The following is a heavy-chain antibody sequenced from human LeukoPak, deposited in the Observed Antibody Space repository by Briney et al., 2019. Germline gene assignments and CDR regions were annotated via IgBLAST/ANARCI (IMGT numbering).Heavy chain of an antibody. J-gene: IGHJ4*02. CDR2: IWYDGSNK. CDR3: ARAGSCPQADY. Sequence: GGSLRLSCAASGFTFSSYGMHWVRQAPGKGLEWVAVIWYDGSNKYYADSVKGRFTISRDNSKNTLYLQMNSLRAEDTAVYYCARAGSCPQADYWGQGTLVTVSS. V-gene: IGHV3-33*01. CDR1: GFTFSSYG. D-gene: IGHD1-26*01.